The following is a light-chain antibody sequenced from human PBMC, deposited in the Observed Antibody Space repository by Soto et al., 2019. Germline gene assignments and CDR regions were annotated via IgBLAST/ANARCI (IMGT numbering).Light chain of an antibody. J-gene: IGLJ2*01. CDR2: EGS. Sequence: QSALTQPASVSGSPGQSITISCTGTSSDVGSYNLVSWYQQHPGKAPKLMIYEGSKRPSGASNRFSGSKSGNMASLTISGLQAEDEADYYCCSYAGSSTYVAFGGGTKLTVL. CDR3: CSYAGSSTYVA. CDR1: SSDVGSYNL. V-gene: IGLV2-23*01.